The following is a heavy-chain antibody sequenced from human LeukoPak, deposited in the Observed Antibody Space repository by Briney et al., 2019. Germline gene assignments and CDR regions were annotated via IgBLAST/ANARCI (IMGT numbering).Heavy chain of an antibody. Sequence: GGSLRLSCAASGFTFSSSVMSWVRQAPGKGLEWVSAISSSGGNTDNADSLKGRFTISRDNSKDTLYLQMNGLRVEDTAVYYCARRTSGAKDVWGKGTTVTVSP. D-gene: IGHD3-16*01. CDR1: GFTFSSSV. V-gene: IGHV3-23*01. CDR3: ARRTSGAKDV. CDR2: ISSSGGNT. J-gene: IGHJ6*04.